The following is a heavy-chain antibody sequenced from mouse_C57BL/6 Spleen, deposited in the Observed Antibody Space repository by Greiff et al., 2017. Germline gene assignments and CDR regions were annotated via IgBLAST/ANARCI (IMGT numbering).Heavy chain of an antibody. J-gene: IGHJ3*01. Sequence: QVQLQQPGAELVKPGASVTLSCKASGYTFTSYWMQWVKQRPGQGLEWIGEIDPSDSYTNYNQKFKGKATLTVDTSSSTAYMQLSSLTSEDSAVYYCARRDYDYDGGAYWGQGTLVTVSA. CDR1: GYTFTSYW. D-gene: IGHD2-4*01. V-gene: IGHV1-50*01. CDR3: ARRDYDYDGGAY. CDR2: IDPSDSYT.